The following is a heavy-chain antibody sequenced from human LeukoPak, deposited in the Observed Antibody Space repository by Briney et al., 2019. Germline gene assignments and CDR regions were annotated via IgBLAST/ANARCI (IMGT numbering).Heavy chain of an antibody. Sequence: PGGSLRLSCAASGFTFSTYVMHWVRQAPGKGLQWVAVILYDGSNKYYADSVKGRFIISRDNSKNTLYLQMNSLTAEDTAVYYCAGVVAGSVYNCGMDVWGQGTTVTVSS. CDR1: GFTFSTYV. D-gene: IGHD6-19*01. CDR2: ILYDGSNK. CDR3: AGVVAGSVYNCGMDV. V-gene: IGHV3-30*01. J-gene: IGHJ6*02.